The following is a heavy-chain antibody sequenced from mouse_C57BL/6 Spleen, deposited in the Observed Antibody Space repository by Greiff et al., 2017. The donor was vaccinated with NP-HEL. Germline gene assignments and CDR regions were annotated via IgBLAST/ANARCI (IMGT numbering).Heavy chain of an antibody. V-gene: IGHV1-50*01. CDR1: GYTFTSYW. D-gene: IGHD3-2*02. CDR2: IDPSDSYT. J-gene: IGHJ2*01. Sequence: VQLQQPGAELVKPGASVKLSCKASGYTFTSYWMQWVKQRPGQGLEWFGEIDPSDSYTNYNQKFKGKATLTVDTSSSTAYMQLSSLTSEDSAVYYCARRSSGYYYFDYWGQGTTLTVSS. CDR3: ARRSSGYYYFDY.